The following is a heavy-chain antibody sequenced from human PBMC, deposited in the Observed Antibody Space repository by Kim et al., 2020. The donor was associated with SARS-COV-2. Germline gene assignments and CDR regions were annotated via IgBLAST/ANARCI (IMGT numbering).Heavy chain of an antibody. V-gene: IGHV1-3*01. Sequence: ASVKVSCKASGYTFTSYAMHWVRQAPGQRLEWMGWINAGNGNTKYSQKFQGRVTITRDTSASTAYMELSSLRSEDTAVYYCARWGLAGGSYSPGDYWGQGTLVTVSS. CDR2: INAGNGNT. J-gene: IGHJ4*02. CDR3: ARWGLAGGSYSPGDY. D-gene: IGHD1-26*01. CDR1: GYTFTSYA.